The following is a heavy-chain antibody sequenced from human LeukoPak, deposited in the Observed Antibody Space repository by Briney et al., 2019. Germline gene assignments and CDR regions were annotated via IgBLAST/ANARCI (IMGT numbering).Heavy chain of an antibody. CDR3: ARAPSEIGGYYPEYFRH. Sequence: GGSLRLSCAASGFTFSTYWMHWVRQAPGKGLVWVSRIKSDGGTNYADSVKGRFTICRDNAKKTVSLQMNSLRPEDTGVYYCARAPSEIGGYYPEYFRHWGQGTPVTVSS. J-gene: IGHJ1*01. D-gene: IGHD3-22*01. CDR1: GFTFSTYW. V-gene: IGHV3-74*01. CDR2: IKSDGGT.